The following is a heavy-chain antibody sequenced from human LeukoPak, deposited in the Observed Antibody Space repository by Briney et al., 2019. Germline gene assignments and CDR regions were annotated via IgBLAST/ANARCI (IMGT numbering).Heavy chain of an antibody. V-gene: IGHV3-23*01. CDR3: AKDQFQTYGLGNTCPDY. CDR2: LSNSGGRT. D-gene: IGHD3-10*01. J-gene: IGHJ4*02. CDR1: GFTFSSYA. Sequence: PGGSLRLSCAASGFTFSSYAMSWVRQAPGKGLEWVSGLSNSGGRTYYADSVKGRFTISRDNSKNTLYLQMNSLRAEDTAVYYCAKDQFQTYGLGNTCPDYWGQGTLVTVSS.